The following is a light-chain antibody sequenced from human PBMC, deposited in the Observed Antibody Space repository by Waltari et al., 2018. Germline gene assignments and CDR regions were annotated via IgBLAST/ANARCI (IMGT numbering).Light chain of an antibody. CDR3: ATWDDSLSGV. J-gene: IGLJ3*02. V-gene: IGLV1-47*01. Sequence: QSVLTQPPSASGSPGPTITISCSGSTSNIGGNDVYWYQHLPGTAPKLLIYKNNRRPSGVSERFSGSKSVTSASLAISGLRSEDEAYYYCATWDDSLSGVFGGGTKLTVL. CDR2: KNN. CDR1: TSNIGGND.